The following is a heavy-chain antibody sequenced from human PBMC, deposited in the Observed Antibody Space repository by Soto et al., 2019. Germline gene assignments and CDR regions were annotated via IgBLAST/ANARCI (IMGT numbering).Heavy chain of an antibody. D-gene: IGHD6-19*01. J-gene: IGHJ2*01. CDR3: AKEISPRAGKWYFDL. CDR2: VSYNGNVK. V-gene: IGHV3-30*18. Sequence: QVQLVESGEAVAQPGGSLGLPCVAPGFPFNNYGMHWVRQAPGKGLEGVAVVSYNGNVKYYADSAKARFTISRDNSRNTLYLQMNSLRDDDTAVYYCAKEISPRAGKWYFDLWGRGTLVTVSS. CDR1: GFPFNNYG.